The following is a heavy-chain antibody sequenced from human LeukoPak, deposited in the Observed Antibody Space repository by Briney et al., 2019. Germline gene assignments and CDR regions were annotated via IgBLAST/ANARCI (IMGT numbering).Heavy chain of an antibody. CDR3: ARDGYGYSSSWYDY. CDR2: IYYSGST. V-gene: IGHV4-59*01. CDR1: GGSISSYY. D-gene: IGHD6-13*01. J-gene: IGHJ4*02. Sequence: PSETLPLTCTVSGGSISSYYWSWIRQPPGKGLEWIGYIYYSGSTNYNPSLKSRVTISVDTSKNQFSLKLSSVTAADTAVYYCARDGYGYSSSWYDYWGQGTLVTVSS.